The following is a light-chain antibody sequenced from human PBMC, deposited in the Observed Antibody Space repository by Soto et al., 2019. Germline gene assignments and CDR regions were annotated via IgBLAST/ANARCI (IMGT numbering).Light chain of an antibody. CDR1: QNIDNC. CDR2: AAS. CDR3: RQPDTAPAT. J-gene: IGKJ1*01. V-gene: IGKV1-39*01. Sequence: DIQMIQSPSSLSASVGDRVTITCRASQNIDNCLSWYQQKPGKAPKLLISAASSLHSGVPSRFSGSGSGTDFTLTISSLQREDLATYYCRQPDTAPATFGQGNRVEIK.